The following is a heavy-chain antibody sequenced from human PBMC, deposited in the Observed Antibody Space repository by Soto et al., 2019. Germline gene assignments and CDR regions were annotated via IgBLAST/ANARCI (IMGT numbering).Heavy chain of an antibody. CDR1: GFTFSSYW. J-gene: IGHJ4*02. D-gene: IGHD1-26*01. Sequence: EVQLVESGGGLVQPGGSLRLSCAASGFTFSSYWMHWVRQAPGKGLVWGSRINSDGSTTTYADSVKGRFTISRDNAKNTLYLQMNSLRAEDTAVYYCARGSGSDFYSPYYFDYWGQGTLVTVSS. V-gene: IGHV3-74*01. CDR3: ARGSGSDFYSPYYFDY. CDR2: INSDGSTT.